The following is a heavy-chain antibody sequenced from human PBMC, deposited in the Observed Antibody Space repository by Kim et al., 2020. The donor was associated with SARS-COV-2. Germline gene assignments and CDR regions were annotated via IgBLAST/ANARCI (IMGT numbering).Heavy chain of an antibody. D-gene: IGHD1-26*01. J-gene: IGHJ6*02. CDR1: GFTFSSYG. Sequence: GGSLRLSCAASGFTFSSYGMHWVRQAPGKGLEWVAVISYDGSNKYYADSVKGRFTISRDNSKNTLYLQMNSLRAEDTAVYYCAKDQKELAYSPSDYGMDVWGLGTTVTVSS. CDR3: AKDQKELAYSPSDYGMDV. V-gene: IGHV3-30*18. CDR2: ISYDGSNK.